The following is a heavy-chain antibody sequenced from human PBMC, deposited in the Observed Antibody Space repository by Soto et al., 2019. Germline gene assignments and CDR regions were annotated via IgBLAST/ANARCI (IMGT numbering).Heavy chain of an antibody. CDR3: ARGGSTVTTTFDY. V-gene: IGHV4-34*01. CDR1: GGSFSGYY. CDR2: INQSGST. D-gene: IGHD4-4*01. Sequence: SETLSLTCAVYGGSFSGYYWSWIRQPPGKGLEWIGEINQSGSTNYNPSLKSRVTISVDTSKNQFSLKLSSVTAAATAVYYCARGGSTVTTTFDYWGQGTLVTVSS. J-gene: IGHJ4*02.